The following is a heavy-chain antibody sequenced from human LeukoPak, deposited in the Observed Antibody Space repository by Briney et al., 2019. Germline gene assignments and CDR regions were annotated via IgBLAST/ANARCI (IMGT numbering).Heavy chain of an antibody. D-gene: IGHD6-13*01. CDR1: GFTFSSYA. Sequence: PGRSLRLSCAASGFTFSSYAMHWVRQAPGKGLEWVAVISYDGSNKYYADSVKGRFTISRDNSKNTLYLQMNSLRAEDTAVYYCAKGSAGGRPYYFDYWGQGTLVPVSS. J-gene: IGHJ4*02. CDR2: ISYDGSNK. V-gene: IGHV3-30*04. CDR3: AKGSAGGRPYYFDY.